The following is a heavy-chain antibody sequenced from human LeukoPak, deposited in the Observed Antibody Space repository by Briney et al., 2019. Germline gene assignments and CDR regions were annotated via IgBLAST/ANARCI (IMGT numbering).Heavy chain of an antibody. CDR1: GFIFSSYW. Sequence: PGGSLRLSCVASGFIFSSYWMSWVRQAPGKGLEWVANMNLDGSEKYYVDSVKGRFIISRDNAKNSLFLQMNSLIAEDTAVYYCARDDGFSCYSYWGQGTLVTVSS. D-gene: IGHD3/OR15-3a*01. J-gene: IGHJ4*02. CDR2: MNLDGSEK. CDR3: ARDDGFSCYSY. V-gene: IGHV3-7*01.